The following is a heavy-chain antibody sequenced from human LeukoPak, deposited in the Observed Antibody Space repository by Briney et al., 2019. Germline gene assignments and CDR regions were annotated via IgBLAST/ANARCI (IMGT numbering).Heavy chain of an antibody. D-gene: IGHD3-10*01. CDR3: ARTYSFYYGSGSQKDY. J-gene: IGHJ4*02. CDR1: GFTFSSYW. V-gene: IGHV3-7*01. Sequence: PGGSLRLSCAASGFTFSSYWMSWVRQAPGKGLEWVANIKQDGSEKYYVDSVKGRFTISRDNAKNSLYLQMNSLRAEDTAVYYCARTYSFYYGSGSQKDYWGQGTLVTVSS. CDR2: IKQDGSEK.